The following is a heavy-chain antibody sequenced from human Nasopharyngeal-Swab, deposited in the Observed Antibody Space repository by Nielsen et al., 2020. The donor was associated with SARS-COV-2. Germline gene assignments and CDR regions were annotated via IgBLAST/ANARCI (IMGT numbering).Heavy chain of an antibody. CDR1: GFTSSTSS. CDR2: LGTAGDT. V-gene: IGHV3-23*01. CDR3: AKKTVGTYPFDY. J-gene: IGHJ4*02. Sequence: GESLKISCIASGFTSSTSSLTWLRQPPGKGLQWVSTLGTAGDTYYADSVKGRFTISRDNSKNTLYLQMNSLRAEDTAVYYCAKKTVGTYPFDYRGQGTLVTLSS. D-gene: IGHD3-16*02.